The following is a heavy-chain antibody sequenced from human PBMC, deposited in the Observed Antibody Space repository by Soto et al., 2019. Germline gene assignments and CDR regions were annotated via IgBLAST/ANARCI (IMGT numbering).Heavy chain of an antibody. CDR3: ARDPRLIVATIRGLTNWFDP. CDR2: INPNSGGT. CDR1: GYTFTGYY. J-gene: IGHJ5*02. V-gene: IGHV1-2*04. Sequence: GASVKVSCKASGYTFTGYYMHWVRQAPGQGLEWMGWINPNSGGTNYAQKFQGWVTMTRDTSISTAYMELSRLRSDDTAVYYCARDPRLIVATIRGLTNWFDPWGQGTLVTVSS. D-gene: IGHD5-12*01.